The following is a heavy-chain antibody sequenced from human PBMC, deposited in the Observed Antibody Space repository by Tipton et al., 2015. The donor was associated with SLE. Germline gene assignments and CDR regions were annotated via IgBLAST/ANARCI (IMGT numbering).Heavy chain of an antibody. CDR1: GGSISGYY. CDR2: IYNSGSS. Sequence: LRLSCAVSGGSISGYYWSWIRQPPGTGLGRIGEIYNSGSSNYNPSLKSRVTITVDTSKNQFSLNLSSVTAADTAVYYCARALRFGGVTVCDAFDVWGQGTLVTVSS. V-gene: IGHV4-34*01. J-gene: IGHJ3*01. CDR3: ARALRFGGVTVCDAFDV. D-gene: IGHD3-16*02.